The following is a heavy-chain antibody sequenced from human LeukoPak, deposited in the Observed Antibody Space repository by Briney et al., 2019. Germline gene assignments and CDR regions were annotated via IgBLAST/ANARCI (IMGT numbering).Heavy chain of an antibody. CDR1: GFTFSSYA. CDR3: AKLAGGRHHMVGAIGYFDY. CDR2: ISGSGGST. Sequence: PGGSLRLSCAASGFTFSSYAMTWVRQAPGKGLEWVSAISGSGGSTYYADSVKGRFTISRDNSKNTLYLQMNSLRAEDTALYYCAKLAGGRHHMVGAIGYFDYWGQGTLVTVSS. D-gene: IGHD1-26*01. J-gene: IGHJ4*02. V-gene: IGHV3-23*01.